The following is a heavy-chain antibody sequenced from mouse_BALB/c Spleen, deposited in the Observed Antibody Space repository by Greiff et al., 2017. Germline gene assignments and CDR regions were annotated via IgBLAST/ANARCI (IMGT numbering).Heavy chain of an antibody. CDR2: IWAGGST. V-gene: IGHV2-9*02. D-gene: IGHD1-3*01. J-gene: IGHJ2*01. CDR1: GFSLTSYG. CDR3: ARERSAGDYFDY. Sequence: QVQLKESGPGLVAPSQSLSITCTFSGFSLTSYGVHWVRQPPGKGLEWLGVIWAGGSTNYNSALMSRLSISKDNSKSQVFLKMNSLQTDDTAMYYCARERSAGDYFDYWGQGTTLTVSS.